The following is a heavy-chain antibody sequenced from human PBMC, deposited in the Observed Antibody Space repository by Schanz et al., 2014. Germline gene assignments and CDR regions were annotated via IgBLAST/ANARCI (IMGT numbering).Heavy chain of an antibody. CDR2: IGYLGDT. Sequence: VQLVESGGGVVQPGRSLRLSCAASGFTLSNSDMHWVRQGTGKGLEWVSTIGYLGDTYYPDSMKGRFTVSRDSGQNSLYLQMNSLRAGDTAVYYCARGTDWNLHYWGQGALVTVSS. CDR3: ARGTDWNLHY. J-gene: IGHJ4*02. V-gene: IGHV3-13*01. D-gene: IGHD1-1*01. CDR1: GFTLSNSD.